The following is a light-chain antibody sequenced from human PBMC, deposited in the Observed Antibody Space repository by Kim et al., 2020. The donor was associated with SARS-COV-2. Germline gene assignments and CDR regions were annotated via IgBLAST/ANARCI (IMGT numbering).Light chain of an antibody. CDR3: LQHSTYPIT. CDR2: IAY. Sequence: SPGERATLSCRASRSVTSNYLAWYQQKPGQAPRLLIYIAYTRATGIPDRFSGSGSGTEFTLTISRLEPEDFATYFCLQHSTYPITFGQGTRLEIK. J-gene: IGKJ5*01. V-gene: IGKV3-20*01. CDR1: RSVTSNY.